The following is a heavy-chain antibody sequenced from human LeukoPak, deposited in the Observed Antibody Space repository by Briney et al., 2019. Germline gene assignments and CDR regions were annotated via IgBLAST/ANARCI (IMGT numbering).Heavy chain of an antibody. CDR3: ARANYGSGSYYSGEFDY. V-gene: IGHV4-59*01. Sequence: SETLSLTCTVSGGSISSYYWSWIRQPPGKGLEWIGYIYYSGSPNYNPSLKSRVTISVDTSKNQFSLKLSSVTAADTAVYYCARANYGSGSYYSGEFDYWGQGTLVTVSS. J-gene: IGHJ4*02. CDR2: IYYSGSP. D-gene: IGHD3-10*01. CDR1: GGSISSYY.